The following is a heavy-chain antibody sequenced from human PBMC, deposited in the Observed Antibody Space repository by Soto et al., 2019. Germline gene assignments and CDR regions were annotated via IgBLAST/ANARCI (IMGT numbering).Heavy chain of an antibody. J-gene: IGHJ5*02. CDR2: TYFKSRWYH. CDR1: GDSVSSNSAA. Sequence: SQTLSLTCVISGDSVSSNSAAWSWIRQSPSRGLEWLGRTYFKSRWYHDYAVSVNSRITINPDTSKNQLSLHLNSVTPEDTAVYYCAREVEPEYSPSCFGPWGQGTLVTVSS. V-gene: IGHV6-1*01. D-gene: IGHD5-12*01. CDR3: AREVEPEYSPSCFGP.